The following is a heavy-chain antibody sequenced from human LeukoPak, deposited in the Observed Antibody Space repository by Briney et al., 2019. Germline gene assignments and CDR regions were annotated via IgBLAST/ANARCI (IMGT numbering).Heavy chain of an antibody. J-gene: IGHJ4*02. CDR1: GYTFTSYD. V-gene: IGHV1-8*01. CDR2: MNPNSGNT. D-gene: IGHD3-3*01. CDR3: ARGPDSLLRFLEWLFY. Sequence: ASVKVSCKASGYTFTSYDINWVRQATGQGLEWMGWMNPNSGNTGYAQKFQGRVTMTRNTSISTAYMELSSLRSEDTAVYYCARGPDSLLRFLEWLFYWGQGTLVTVSS.